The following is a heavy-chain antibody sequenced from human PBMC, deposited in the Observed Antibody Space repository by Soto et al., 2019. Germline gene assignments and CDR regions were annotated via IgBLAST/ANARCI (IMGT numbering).Heavy chain of an antibody. Sequence: GESLKISCKGSGYSFSNYWIGWVRQMPGKGLEWMGIIYPGDSDTRYSPSFQGQVTISADKSINTAYLQWSSLKASDTAMYYCARQIYDSDTGPNFQYYFDSWGQGTPVTVSS. J-gene: IGHJ4*02. CDR1: GYSFSNYW. CDR2: IYPGDSDT. CDR3: ARQIYDSDTGPNFQYYFDS. V-gene: IGHV5-51*01. D-gene: IGHD3-22*01.